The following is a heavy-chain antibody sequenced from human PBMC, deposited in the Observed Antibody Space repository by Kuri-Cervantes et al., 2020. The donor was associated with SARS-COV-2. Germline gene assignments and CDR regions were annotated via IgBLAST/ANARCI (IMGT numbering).Heavy chain of an antibody. CDR1: GFTFSSYS. Sequence: GESLKISCAASGFTFSSYSMNWVRQAPEKGLEWVSYISSSSSTIYYADSVKGRFTISRDNAKNSLYLQMNSLRAEDTAVYYCARGMGRYSSSFDCWGQGTLVTVSS. CDR3: ARGMGRYSSSFDC. D-gene: IGHD6-6*01. V-gene: IGHV3-48*01. J-gene: IGHJ4*02. CDR2: ISSSSSTI.